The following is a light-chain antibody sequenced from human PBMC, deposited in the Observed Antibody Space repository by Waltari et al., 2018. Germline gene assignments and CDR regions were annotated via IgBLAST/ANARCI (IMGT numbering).Light chain of an antibody. CDR3: QVWDSSSDRV. CDR1: HIGRRS. V-gene: IGLV3-21*04. J-gene: IGLJ2*01. CDR2: YDS. Sequence: SFVLTQPPSVSVAPGKTARITCGGSHIGRRSGHWYQQKTGQAPVLVIFYDSDRPSGIPERFSGSSSGDTATLTITRVEAGDEADYFCQVWDSSSDRVFGGGTKLTVL.